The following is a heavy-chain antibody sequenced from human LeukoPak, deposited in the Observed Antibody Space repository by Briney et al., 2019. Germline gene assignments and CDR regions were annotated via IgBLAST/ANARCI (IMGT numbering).Heavy chain of an antibody. CDR1: GFTFSTYV. CDR2: LSGRGGNS. Sequence: GGSLRLSCAASGFTFSTYVMSWVRQAPGKGLEWVSTLSGRGGNSYYADSVKGRFTISRDNSKNTLYLQMNSLRAEDTAVYYCAKDQTYYYDSSGYYYESSPDAFDIWGQGTMVTVSS. J-gene: IGHJ3*02. V-gene: IGHV3-23*01. D-gene: IGHD3-22*01. CDR3: AKDQTYYYDSSGYYYESSPDAFDI.